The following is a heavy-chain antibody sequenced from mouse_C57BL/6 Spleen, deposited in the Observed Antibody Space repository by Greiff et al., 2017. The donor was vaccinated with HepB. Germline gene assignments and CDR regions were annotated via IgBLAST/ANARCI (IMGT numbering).Heavy chain of an antibody. Sequence: QVQLQQSGAELARPGASVKLSCKASGYTFTSYGISWVKQRPGQGLEWIGEIYPRSGNTYYNEKFKGKATLTADKSSSTAYMELRSLTSEDSAVYFCAREDYYGSSDYFDYWGQVTTLTVSS. J-gene: IGHJ2*01. D-gene: IGHD1-1*01. CDR2: IYPRSGNT. CDR1: GYTFTSYG. CDR3: AREDYYGSSDYFDY. V-gene: IGHV1-81*01.